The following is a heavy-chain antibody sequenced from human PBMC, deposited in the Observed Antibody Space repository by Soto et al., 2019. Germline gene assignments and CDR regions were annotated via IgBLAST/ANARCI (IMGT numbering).Heavy chain of an antibody. Sequence: EVQLLESGGGLVQPGGSLRLSCAASGFTFSSYAMSWVRQAPGKGLEWVSGISVSGDSTYYAGSVKGRFTISRDNSKSTLYLQMNSLRSEDTAVYYCAKIFRYGAPEYRGQGALVTVSS. D-gene: IGHD1-26*01. CDR1: GFTFSSYA. CDR2: ISVSGDST. V-gene: IGHV3-23*01. CDR3: AKIFRYGAPEY. J-gene: IGHJ4*02.